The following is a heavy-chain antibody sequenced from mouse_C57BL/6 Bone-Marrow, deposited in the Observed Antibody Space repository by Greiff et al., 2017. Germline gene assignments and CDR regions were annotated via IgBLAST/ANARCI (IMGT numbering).Heavy chain of an antibody. CDR2: INPSNGGT. CDR1: GYTFTSYW. CDR3: ARSARNYAMDY. J-gene: IGHJ4*01. V-gene: IGHV1-53*01. Sequence: QVQLQQPGTELVKPGASVKLSCKASGYTFTSYWMHWVKQRPGQGLEWIGNINPSNGGTNYNEKFKSKATLTVDKSSSTAYMKLSSLTSDDSAVYYCARSARNYAMDYWGQGTSVTVSS.